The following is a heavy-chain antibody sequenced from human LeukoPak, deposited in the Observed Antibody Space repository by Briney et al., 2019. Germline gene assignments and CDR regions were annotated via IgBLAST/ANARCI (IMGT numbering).Heavy chain of an antibody. CDR1: GGTFSSYA. D-gene: IGHD5-12*01. V-gene: IGHV1-69*05. CDR2: IIPIFGTA. Sequence: ASVKVSCKASGGTFSSYAISWVRQAPGQGLEWMGGIIPIFGTANYAQKFQGRVTITTDESTSTAYMELSSLRSEDTAVYYCARISGYSGYDGAFDIWGQGTMVTVSS. CDR3: ARISGYSGYDGAFDI. J-gene: IGHJ3*02.